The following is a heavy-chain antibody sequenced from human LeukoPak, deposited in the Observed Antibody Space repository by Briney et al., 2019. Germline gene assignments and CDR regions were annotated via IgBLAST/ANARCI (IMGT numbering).Heavy chain of an antibody. CDR1: GFTFSNSW. V-gene: IGHV3-74*01. CDR2: INSDGSST. Sequence: GGSLRLSCAASGFTFSNSWMHRVRQAPGKGLVWVSRINSDGSSTTYADSVKGRFTISRDNAKNTLYLHMNSLRAEDTAVYYCASVGYSSGWYPYWGQGTLVTVSS. D-gene: IGHD6-19*01. J-gene: IGHJ4*02. CDR3: ASVGYSSGWYPY.